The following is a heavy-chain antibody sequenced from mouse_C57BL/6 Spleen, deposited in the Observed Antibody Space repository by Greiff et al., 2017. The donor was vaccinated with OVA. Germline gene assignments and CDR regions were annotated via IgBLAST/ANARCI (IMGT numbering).Heavy chain of an antibody. D-gene: IGHD2-5*01. V-gene: IGHV1-59*01. J-gene: IGHJ1*03. CDR1: GYTFTSYW. CDR2: IDPSDSYT. CDR3: ARGTDSNLWYSDV. Sequence: QVQLQQPGAELVRPGTSVKLSCKASGYTFTSYWMHWVKQRPGQGLEWIGVIDPSDSYTNYNQKFKGKATLTVDTSSSTAYMQLSSLTSEDSAVYYCARGTDSNLWYSDVWGTGTTVTVSS.